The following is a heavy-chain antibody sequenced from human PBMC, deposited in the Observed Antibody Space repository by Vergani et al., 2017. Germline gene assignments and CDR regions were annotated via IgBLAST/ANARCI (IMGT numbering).Heavy chain of an antibody. D-gene: IGHD6-19*01. V-gene: IGHV4-34*02. J-gene: IGHJ1*01. CDR3: TRHGRSGWAGYFQH. CDR1: DASDSRYF. CDR2: INHSGSA. Sequence: QVQLQQWGAGLLKPSETLSLTCGVHDASDSRYFWNWIRQSPGKGLEWMGEINHSGSAVYNPSLKSRLTVSLDKSKNQIFLKVKSVTAADSAVYYCTRHGRSGWAGYFQHWGQGTLVTASS.